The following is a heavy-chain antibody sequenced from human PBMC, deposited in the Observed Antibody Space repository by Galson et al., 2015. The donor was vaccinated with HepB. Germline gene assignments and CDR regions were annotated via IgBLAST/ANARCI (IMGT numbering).Heavy chain of an antibody. Sequence: SVKVSCKASGYTFTSYYMHRVRQAPGQGLEWMGIINPSGGSTSYAQKFQGRVTMTRDASTSTVYMELSSLRSEDTAVYYCARASSDWFDPWGQGTLVTVSS. V-gene: IGHV1-46*01. CDR2: INPSGGST. J-gene: IGHJ5*02. CDR1: GYTFTSYY. D-gene: IGHD2-15*01. CDR3: ARASSDWFDP.